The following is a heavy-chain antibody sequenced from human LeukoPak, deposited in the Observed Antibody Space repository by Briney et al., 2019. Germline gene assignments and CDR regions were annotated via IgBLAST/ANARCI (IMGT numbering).Heavy chain of an antibody. V-gene: IGHV4-39*01. CDR3: ASPSSGWYGGWFDP. CDR1: GGSISSSSYY. D-gene: IGHD6-19*01. CDR2: IYYSGST. J-gene: IGHJ5*02. Sequence: TPSETLSLTCTVSGGSISSSSYYWGWIRQPPGKGLEWIGSIYYSGSTYYNPSLKSRVTISVDTSKNQFSLKLSSVTAADTAVYYCASPSSGWYGGWFDPWGQGTLVTVSS.